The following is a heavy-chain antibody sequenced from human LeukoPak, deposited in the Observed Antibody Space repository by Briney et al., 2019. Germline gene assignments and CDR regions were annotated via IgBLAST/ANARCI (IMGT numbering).Heavy chain of an antibody. CDR1: GGSISSYY. D-gene: IGHD6-19*01. V-gene: IGHV4-4*07. Sequence: SETLSLTCTVSGGSISSYYWSWIRQPAGKGLEWIGRIYTSGSTNYNPSLKSRVTMSVDTSKDQFSLKLSSVTAADTAVYYCARDQRGGRGWYYGPSTTTLYYGMDVWGQGTTVTVSS. CDR2: IYTSGST. CDR3: ARDQRGGRGWYYGPSTTTLYYGMDV. J-gene: IGHJ6*02.